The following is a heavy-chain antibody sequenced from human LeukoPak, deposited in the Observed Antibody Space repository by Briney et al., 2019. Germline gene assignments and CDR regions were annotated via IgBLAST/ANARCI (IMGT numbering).Heavy chain of an antibody. CDR1: GGSFSGDY. CDR2: INHSGST. V-gene: IGHV4-34*01. D-gene: IGHD2-15*01. J-gene: IGHJ6*03. CDR3: ARSVEGYCSGGSCYSYYYYMDV. Sequence: SETLSLTCAVYGGSFSGDYWSWIRQPPGKGLEWIGEINHSGSTNYNPSLKSRVTISLDTSKNQFSLKLSSVTAADTAVYYCARSVEGYCSGGSCYSYYYYMDVWGKGTTVTVSS.